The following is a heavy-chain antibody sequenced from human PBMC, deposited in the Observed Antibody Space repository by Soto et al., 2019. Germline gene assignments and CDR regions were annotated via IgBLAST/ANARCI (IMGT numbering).Heavy chain of an antibody. CDR3: ARSIVVVVAGYYYFDY. Sequence: ASVKVSCKASGYTFTGYYMHWVRQAPGQGLEWMGWINPNSGGTNYAQKFQGWVTMTRDTSISTAYMELSRLRSDDTAVYYCARSIVVVVAGYYYFDYWGQGTLVTVSS. D-gene: IGHD2-15*01. J-gene: IGHJ4*02. CDR1: GYTFTGYY. V-gene: IGHV1-2*04. CDR2: INPNSGGT.